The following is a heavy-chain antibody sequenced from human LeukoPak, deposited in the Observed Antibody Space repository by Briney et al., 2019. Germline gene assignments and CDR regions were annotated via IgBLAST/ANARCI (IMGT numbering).Heavy chain of an antibody. CDR1: GYTFTGYY. CDR2: INPNSGGT. D-gene: IGHD2-15*01. V-gene: IGHV1-2*02. J-gene: IGHJ6*03. Sequence: RASVKVSCKASGYTFTGYYMHWVRQAPGQGLEWMGWINPNSGGTNYAQKFQGRVTMTRDTSISTAYMELSRLRSDDTAVYYCARGGGSSTYYYYYMDVWGKGTTVTVSS. CDR3: ARGGGSSTYYYYYMDV.